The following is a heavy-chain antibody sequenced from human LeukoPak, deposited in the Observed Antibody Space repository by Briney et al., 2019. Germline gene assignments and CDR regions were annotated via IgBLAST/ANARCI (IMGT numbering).Heavy chain of an antibody. CDR3: ARESVHYDFWSGSDY. CDR2: IYTSGGT. J-gene: IGHJ4*02. CDR1: GGSISSYY. D-gene: IGHD3-3*01. Sequence: SETLSLTCTVSGGSISSYYWNWIRQPAGKGLEWIGRIYTSGGTNYNPSLKSRVTMSVDTSKNQFSLKLSSVTAADTAVYYCARESVHYDFWSGSDYWGQGTLVTVSS. V-gene: IGHV4-4*07.